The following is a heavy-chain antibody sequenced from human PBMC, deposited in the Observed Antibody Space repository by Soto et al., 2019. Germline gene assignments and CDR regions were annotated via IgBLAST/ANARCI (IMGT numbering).Heavy chain of an antibody. CDR3: ARETAIAVAGNYYYGMDV. Sequence: QVQLVQSGAEVKKPGASVKVSCKASGNTFTGYYMHWVRQAPGQGLEWMGWINPNSGGTNYAQKFQGWVTMTRDTSISTAYMELSRLRSDDTAVYYCARETAIAVAGNYYYGMDVWGQGTTVTVSS. CDR1: GNTFTGYY. J-gene: IGHJ6*02. D-gene: IGHD6-19*01. CDR2: INPNSGGT. V-gene: IGHV1-2*04.